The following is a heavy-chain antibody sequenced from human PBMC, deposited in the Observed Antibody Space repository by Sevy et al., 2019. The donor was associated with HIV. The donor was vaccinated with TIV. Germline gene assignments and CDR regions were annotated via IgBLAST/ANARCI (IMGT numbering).Heavy chain of an antibody. V-gene: IGHV3-7*01. CDR2: IKQDGSEK. D-gene: IGHD3-22*01. CDR1: GFTFSSYW. CDR3: ARDLGGNYHDSSGPFDY. J-gene: IGHJ4*02. Sequence: GGSLRLSCAASGFTFSSYWMSWVRQAPGKGLEWVANIKQDGSEKYYVDSVKGRFTISRDNAKNSLYLQMNSLRAEDTAVYYCARDLGGNYHDSSGPFDYWGQGTLVTVSS.